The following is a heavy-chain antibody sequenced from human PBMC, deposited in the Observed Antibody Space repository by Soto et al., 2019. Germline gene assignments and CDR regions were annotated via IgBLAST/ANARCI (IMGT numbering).Heavy chain of an antibody. V-gene: IGHV1-69*13. Sequence: ASVKVSCKASGGTFSRYAISWVRQAPGQGLEWMGGIIPIFGTANYAQKFQGRVTITEDESTSTAYMELSSLRSEDTAVYYCARVEEAVAGYYFDYWGQGTLVTVSS. D-gene: IGHD6-19*01. CDR3: ARVEEAVAGYYFDY. J-gene: IGHJ4*02. CDR1: GGTFSRYA. CDR2: IIPIFGTA.